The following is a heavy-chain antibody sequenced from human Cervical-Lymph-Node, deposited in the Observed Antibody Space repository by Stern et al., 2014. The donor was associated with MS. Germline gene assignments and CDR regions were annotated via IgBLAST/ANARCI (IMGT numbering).Heavy chain of an antibody. CDR2: IYYSGST. CDR1: GGSISSGDYY. V-gene: IGHV4-31*03. D-gene: IGHD1-1*01. J-gene: IGHJ3*02. Sequence: QVQLQESGPGLVKPSQTLSLTCTVSGGSISSGDYYWNWIRQHPGKGLEWIGYIYYSGSTYYNPSLKSRLTISVDTSKNQVSLKLSSVTAADTAVYYCARDRPNLARAFDIWGQGTMVTVSS. CDR3: ARDRPNLARAFDI.